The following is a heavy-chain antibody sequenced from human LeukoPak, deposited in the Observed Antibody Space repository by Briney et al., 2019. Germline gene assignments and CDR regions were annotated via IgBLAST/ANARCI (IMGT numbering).Heavy chain of an antibody. CDR3: AREGNCSSTSCYTFDY. J-gene: IGHJ4*02. CDR2: INPNSGGT. Sequence: AASVKVSCKASGYTFTGYYMHWVRQAPGQGLEWMGWINPNSGGTNYAQKFQGRVTMTRDTSISTAYMELSRPRSDDTAVYYCAREGNCSSTSCYTFDYWGQGTLVTVSS. V-gene: IGHV1-2*02. CDR1: GYTFTGYY. D-gene: IGHD2-2*02.